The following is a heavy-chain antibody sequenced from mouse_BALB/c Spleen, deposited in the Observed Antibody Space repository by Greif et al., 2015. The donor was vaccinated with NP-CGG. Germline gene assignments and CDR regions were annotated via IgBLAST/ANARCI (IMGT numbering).Heavy chain of an antibody. CDR2: IDPENGDT. V-gene: IGHV14-4*02. CDR3: NSHPSSSYFDY. J-gene: IGHJ2*01. Sequence: EVKLMESGAELVRSGASVKLSCTASGFNINDYYMHWVKQRPEQGLEWIGWIDPENGDTEYAPKFQGKATMTADTSSNTAYLQLSSLTSEDTAVYYCNSHPSSSYFDYWGQGTTLTVSS. D-gene: IGHD1-1*01. CDR1: GFNINDYY.